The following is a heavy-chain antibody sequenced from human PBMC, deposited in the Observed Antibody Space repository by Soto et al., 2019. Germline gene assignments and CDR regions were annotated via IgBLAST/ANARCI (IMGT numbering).Heavy chain of an antibody. V-gene: IGHV4-59*12. Sequence: SETMSLTCTVSGGSSSDYYWSWIRQTPGKGLEWIGYMHYSGSTNYSPSLKSRVNMSVDTSKNQVSLKLTSVSAADTATYYCARACIAARGGVVFDYWGQGTLVTV. CDR2: MHYSGST. CDR3: ARACIAARGGVVFDY. J-gene: IGHJ4*02. D-gene: IGHD6-6*01. CDR1: GGSSSDYY.